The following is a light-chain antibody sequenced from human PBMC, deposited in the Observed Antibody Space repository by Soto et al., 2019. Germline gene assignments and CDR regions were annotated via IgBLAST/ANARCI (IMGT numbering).Light chain of an antibody. J-gene: IGLJ1*01. CDR3: SSWDGSLSGYV. Sequence: VLTQPPSASGTPGQGVTISCSGSSSNIGSNYVYWYQQLPVTAPKLLIYNNNQRPSWVPDRFSASKSGTSASLAIRGLRSDDEADYYCSSWDGSLSGYVFGAETQVTVL. CDR2: NNN. CDR1: SSNIGSNY. V-gene: IGLV1-47*02.